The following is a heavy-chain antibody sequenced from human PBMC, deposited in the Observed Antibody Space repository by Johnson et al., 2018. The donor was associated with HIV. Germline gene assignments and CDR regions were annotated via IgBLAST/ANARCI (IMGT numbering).Heavy chain of an antibody. D-gene: IGHD1-26*01. CDR2: ISYDGSNK. CDR3: AREGNSGSYLENNAFDI. CDR1: GFTFSSYA. Sequence: QMMLVESGGGVAQPGRSLRLSCAASGFTFSSYAMHWVRQAPGKGLEWVAVISYDGSNKYYADSVKGRFTITRDNSKNQLYLQMNSLRAEDTALYYCAREGNSGSYLENNAFDIWGKGTTVTVSS. J-gene: IGHJ3*02. V-gene: IGHV3-30-3*01.